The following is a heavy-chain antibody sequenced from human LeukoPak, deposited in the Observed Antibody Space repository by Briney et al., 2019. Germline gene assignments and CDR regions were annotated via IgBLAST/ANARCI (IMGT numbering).Heavy chain of an antibody. Sequence: SETLSLTCTVSGGSVSSGSYYWSWIRQPPGKGLEWIGYIYYSGSTNYNPSLKSRVTISVDTSKNQFSLKLSSVTAADTAVYYCARDGSSGSYFWGQGTLVTVSS. D-gene: IGHD1-26*01. CDR2: IYYSGST. CDR3: ARDGSSGSYF. J-gene: IGHJ4*02. V-gene: IGHV4-61*01. CDR1: GGSVSSGSYY.